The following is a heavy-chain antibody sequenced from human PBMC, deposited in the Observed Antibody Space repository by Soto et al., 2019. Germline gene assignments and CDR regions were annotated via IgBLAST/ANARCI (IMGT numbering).Heavy chain of an antibody. CDR2: IYYSGST. J-gene: IGHJ4*02. V-gene: IGHV4-59*01. CDR1: GGSISSYY. CDR3: ARDAPDSSSWYLGFDY. Sequence: QVQLQESGPGLVKPSETLSLTCTVSGGSISSYYWSWIRQPPGKGLEWIGYIYYSGSTNYNPSLKSRVTISVDTSKNQFSLKLSSVTAADTAVYYCARDAPDSSSWYLGFDYWGQGTLVTVSS. D-gene: IGHD6-13*01.